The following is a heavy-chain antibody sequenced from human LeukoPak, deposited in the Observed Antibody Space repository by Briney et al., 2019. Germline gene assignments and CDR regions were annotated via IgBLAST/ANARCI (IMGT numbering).Heavy chain of an antibody. Sequence: GESLKISCKGSGYIFNGYWIAWVRQMPGKGLEWMGIIYPGDSDTRYSPSFQGQVTISADRSISTAYLQWSSLKASDTAIYYCATLGNYYDSGKRPFDIWGQGTMVTVSS. D-gene: IGHD3-10*01. CDR2: IYPGDSDT. V-gene: IGHV5-51*01. CDR3: ATLGNYYDSGKRPFDI. J-gene: IGHJ3*02. CDR1: GYIFNGYW.